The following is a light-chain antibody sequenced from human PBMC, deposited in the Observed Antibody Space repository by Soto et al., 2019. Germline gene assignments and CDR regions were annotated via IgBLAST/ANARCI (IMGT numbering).Light chain of an antibody. CDR3: IQTLQAPYT. Sequence: DIVMTQSPLSLPVTPGEPASISCRSSQSLLHSSGYNYLGWYLQKPGQSPQLLIYLGSSRASGVPDRFSGSGSGTDFTQRISRVEAEDVGVYYCIQTLQAPYTFGQGTKLDFK. V-gene: IGKV2-28*01. CDR2: LGS. CDR1: QSLLHSSGYNY. J-gene: IGKJ2*01.